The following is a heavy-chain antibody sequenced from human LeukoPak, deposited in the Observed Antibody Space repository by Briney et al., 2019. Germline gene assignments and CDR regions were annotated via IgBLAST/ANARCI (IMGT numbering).Heavy chain of an antibody. D-gene: IGHD3-22*01. J-gene: IGHJ4*02. Sequence: ASVKVSCKASGYSFSNHGLTWVRQAPGQGLEWMGWISAYNGNTNYAQKLQGRVTMTTDTSTSTAYMELRSLRSDDTAVYYCARAYYDSSGYSEGNYWGQGTLVTVSS. CDR2: ISAYNGNT. CDR3: ARAYYDSSGYSEGNY. CDR1: GYSFSNHG. V-gene: IGHV1-18*01.